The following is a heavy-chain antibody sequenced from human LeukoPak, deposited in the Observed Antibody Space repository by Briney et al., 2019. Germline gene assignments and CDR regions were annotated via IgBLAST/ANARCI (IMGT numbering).Heavy chain of an antibody. J-gene: IGHJ5*02. V-gene: IGHV4-59*01. Sequence: PSETLPLTCTVSGGSISSYYWSWIRQPPGKGLEWIGYIYYSGSTNYNPSLKSRVTISVDTSKNQFSLKLSSVTAADTAVYYCAKHVKYGSGSLWNWFDPWGQGTLVTVSS. D-gene: IGHD3-10*01. CDR3: AKHVKYGSGSLWNWFDP. CDR1: GGSISSYY. CDR2: IYYSGST.